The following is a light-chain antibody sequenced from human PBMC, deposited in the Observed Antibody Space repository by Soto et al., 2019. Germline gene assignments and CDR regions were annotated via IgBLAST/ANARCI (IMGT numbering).Light chain of an antibody. CDR2: AAS. V-gene: IGKV1-9*01. CDR1: QGLSSD. CDR3: QELNSYPIT. J-gene: IGKJ5*01. Sequence: DIQLTQSPSFLSASVGDRVTITCRASQGLSSDLAWYQQKPGKAPKLLIYAASTLQSGVTSRFGVSGPCTESTLTISGRQPVTCATYDCQELNSYPITYGQGTRLEIK.